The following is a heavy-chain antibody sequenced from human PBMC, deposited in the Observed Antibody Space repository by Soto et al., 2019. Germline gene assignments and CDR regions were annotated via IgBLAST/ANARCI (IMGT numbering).Heavy chain of an antibody. V-gene: IGHV3-48*03. CDR2: ISSSGSTI. J-gene: IGHJ6*02. CDR1: GFTFSSYE. CDR3: ASTGYSSSWYSPYYYGMDV. Sequence: PGGSLRLSCAASGFTFSSYEMNWVRQAPGKGLEWVSYISSSGSTIYYADSVKGRFTISRDNAKNSLYLQMNSLRAEDTAAYYCASTGYSSSWYSPYYYGMDVWGQGTAVTVSS. D-gene: IGHD6-13*01.